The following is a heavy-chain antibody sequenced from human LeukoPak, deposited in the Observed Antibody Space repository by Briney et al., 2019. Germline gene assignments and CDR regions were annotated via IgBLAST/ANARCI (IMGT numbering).Heavy chain of an antibody. J-gene: IGHJ4*02. Sequence: SETLSLTCSVSGGSIPGYYWSWIRLSPGKGLDWIGDIDSSGSTNFNPSLKSRATMSVDKSKNQFSLRLSSVTAADTAVYYCARLQDYFDRTGYLYYFDVWGQGTLVTVSS. CDR3: ARLQDYFDRTGYLYYFDV. CDR2: IDSSGST. V-gene: IGHV4-59*08. CDR1: GGSIPGYY. D-gene: IGHD3-22*01.